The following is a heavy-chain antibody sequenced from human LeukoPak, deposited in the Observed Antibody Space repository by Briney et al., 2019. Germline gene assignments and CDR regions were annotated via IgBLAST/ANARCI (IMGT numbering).Heavy chain of an antibody. CDR3: AKDSDTLGSYDAFDI. CDR1: GFSFITYA. Sequence: GGSLRLSCAASGFSFITYAMSWVRQASGKGLEWVSAISGDGSYTYYADSVKGRFTISRDNSENTLYLQMNSLRAEDTALYYCAKDSDTLGSYDAFDIWGQGAMVTVSS. D-gene: IGHD3-10*01. J-gene: IGHJ3*02. V-gene: IGHV3-23*01. CDR2: ISGDGSYT.